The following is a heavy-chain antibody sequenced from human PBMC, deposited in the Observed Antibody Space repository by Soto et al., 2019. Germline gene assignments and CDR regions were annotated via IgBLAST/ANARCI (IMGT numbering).Heavy chain of an antibody. D-gene: IGHD6-13*01. Sequence: PGASLTSSCERSGDSVIHYWSGRVRQMTGKGLEWMGIIYPGDSDTRYSPSFQGQVTISADKSISTAYLQWSSLKASDTAIYYCARTAAAGKYYYGVDVWGQGTTVTVSS. CDR1: GDSVIHYW. J-gene: IGHJ6*02. CDR2: IYPGDSDT. CDR3: ARTAAAGKYYYGVDV. V-gene: IGHV5-51*01.